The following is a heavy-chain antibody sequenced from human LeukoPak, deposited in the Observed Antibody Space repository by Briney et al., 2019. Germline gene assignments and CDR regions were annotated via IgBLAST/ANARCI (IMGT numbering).Heavy chain of an antibody. CDR2: SRSKAQSYST. Sequence: PGGSLRLSCAVSGFTFSDHYMDWVRQAPGKGLEWVARSRSKAQSYSTEYAASVKGRFTISRDDSKDLLYLQMNSLKTEDTAVYYCAREGRDAYNYDFDTWGQGTMVTVSS. CDR1: GFTFSDHY. V-gene: IGHV3-72*01. CDR3: AREGRDAYNYDFDT. J-gene: IGHJ3*02. D-gene: IGHD5-24*01.